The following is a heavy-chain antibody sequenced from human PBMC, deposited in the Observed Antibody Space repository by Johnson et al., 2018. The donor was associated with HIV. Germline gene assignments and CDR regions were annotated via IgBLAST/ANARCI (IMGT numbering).Heavy chain of an antibody. CDR2: IIWNGGVS. CDR3: ARDTYSSDACDI. V-gene: IGHV3-20*04. J-gene: IGHJ3*02. D-gene: IGHD5-18*01. CDR1: GFAFNDYG. Sequence: VQLVESGGGVVRPGGSLRLSCAVSGFAFNDYGMSWVRQAPGQGLEWVSGIIWNGGVSGYAEAVKGRFTISRDNAKNSVYLQMDGLRDEDTALYFCARDTYSSDACDIWGQGTMVTVSS.